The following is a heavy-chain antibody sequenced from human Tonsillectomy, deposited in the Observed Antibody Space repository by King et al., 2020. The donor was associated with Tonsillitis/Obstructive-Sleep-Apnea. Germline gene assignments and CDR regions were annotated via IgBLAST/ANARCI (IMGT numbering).Heavy chain of an antibody. CDR3: ARDLDYGGLDY. Sequence: VQLVESGGGVVQPGRSLRLSCAASGFTFGSSGMHWVRQPPGKGLEWVAVMSYDGSNRYYADSVKGRFTISRDNSKNMLYLQMNSLRADDTAVYYCARDLDYGGLDYWGQGTLVTVSS. CDR2: MSYDGSNR. CDR1: GFTFGSSG. V-gene: IGHV3-30*04. J-gene: IGHJ4*02. D-gene: IGHD4-23*01.